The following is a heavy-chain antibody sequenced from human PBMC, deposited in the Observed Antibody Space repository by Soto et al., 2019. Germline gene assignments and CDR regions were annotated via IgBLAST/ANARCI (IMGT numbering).Heavy chain of an antibody. V-gene: IGHV3-21*01. Sequence: EVQLVEAGGGLVKPGGSLRLSCAASGFIFSSYTMKWVRQAPGKGLEGVSSISASSTYLYFADSLKGRFTISRDNASYSLYLQMNSLGAEVTAGSYWARGWLPDTWMYWGQGPLVTVSS. CDR1: GFIFSSYT. J-gene: IGHJ4*02. CDR2: ISASSTYL. CDR3: ARGWLPDTWMY. D-gene: IGHD5-12*01.